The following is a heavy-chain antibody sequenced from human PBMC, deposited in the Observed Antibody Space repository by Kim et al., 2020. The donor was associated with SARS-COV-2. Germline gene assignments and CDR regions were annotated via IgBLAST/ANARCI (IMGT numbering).Heavy chain of an antibody. CDR2: ISGSSSNI. CDR1: GFTFSSYA. J-gene: IGHJ6*01. V-gene: IGHV3-21*01. Sequence: GGSLRLSCAASGFTFSSYAMNWVRQAPGKGLEWVSSISGSSSNIYYADSVKGRFTISRDNAKNSLYLQMNSLRAEDTAVYYCAKDRGFADACADYYY. D-gene: IGHD3-10*01. CDR3: AKDRGFADACADYYY.